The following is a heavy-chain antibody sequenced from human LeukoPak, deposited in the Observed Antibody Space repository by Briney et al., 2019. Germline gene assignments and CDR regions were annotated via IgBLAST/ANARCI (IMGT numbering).Heavy chain of an antibody. CDR3: ARGRGIAVLFDY. D-gene: IGHD6-19*01. V-gene: IGHV1-69*05. CDR2: IIPIFGTA. CDR1: GGTFSSYA. J-gene: IGHJ4*02. Sequence: GASVKVSCKASGGTFSSYAISWVRQAPGQGLEWMGGIIPIFGTANYAQKFQGRVTITTDESTSTAYMELSSLRSEDTAVYYCARGRGIAVLFDYWGQGTLVIVSS.